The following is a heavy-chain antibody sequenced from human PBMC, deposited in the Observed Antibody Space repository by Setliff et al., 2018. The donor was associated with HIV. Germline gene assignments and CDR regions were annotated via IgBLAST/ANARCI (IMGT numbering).Heavy chain of an antibody. Sequence: PGGSLRLSCAASGFTFNNYGMHWVRQAPGKGLEWVAVVSYDGTTKHYGDSVKGRFTISRDNSKNTLYLKMNSLRTEDTAVYYCAKEPSTCLAARPALCGYFDYWGQGTPVTVSS. J-gene: IGHJ4*02. CDR2: VSYDGTTK. CDR3: AKEPSTCLAARPALCGYFDY. D-gene: IGHD6-6*01. CDR1: GFTFNNYG. V-gene: IGHV3-30*18.